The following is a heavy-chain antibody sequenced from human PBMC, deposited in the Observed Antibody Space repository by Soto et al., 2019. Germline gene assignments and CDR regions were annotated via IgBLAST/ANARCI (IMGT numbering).Heavy chain of an antibody. V-gene: IGHV3-33*01. Sequence: QVQLVESGGGVVQPGRSLRLSCAASGFTFSTFGMHWVRQSPGKGLEWVAVIWNGRNSEDYADSVKGRFTISRDNSKNTLYLQMNSLRAEDTAMYYCVTERRNYEFVYWGQGILVTVSS. CDR2: IWNGRNSE. CDR3: VTERRNYEFVY. D-gene: IGHD1-7*01. J-gene: IGHJ4*02. CDR1: GFTFSTFG.